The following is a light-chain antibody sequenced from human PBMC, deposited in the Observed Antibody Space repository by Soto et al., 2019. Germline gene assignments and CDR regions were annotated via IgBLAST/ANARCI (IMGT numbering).Light chain of an antibody. CDR1: QSVNNQ. CDR2: DAS. Sequence: EIVLTQSPGTLSLSPGETANIYCRASQSVNNQLAWYQQKPGQAPRLLIYDASTRATGIPARISGSGSGADFTLTISSLEPEDFAVYYCQHRRNWPLTFGGGTKVDIK. J-gene: IGKJ4*01. V-gene: IGKV3-11*01. CDR3: QHRRNWPLT.